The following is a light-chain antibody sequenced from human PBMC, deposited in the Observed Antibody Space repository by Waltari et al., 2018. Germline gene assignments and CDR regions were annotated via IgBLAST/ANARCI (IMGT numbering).Light chain of an antibody. CDR1: NSDVGTYNY. J-gene: IGLJ3*02. CDR2: DVS. CDR3: SSYTSSSTLV. V-gene: IGLV2-14*01. Sequence: QSALTQPASVSGSPGQWIPISCTGSNSDVGTYNYVSWYQQHPGKAPKLMIYDVSKRPSGVSDRFSGSKSGNPASLTISGLQAEDEADYYCSSYTSSSTLVFGGGTKVTVL.